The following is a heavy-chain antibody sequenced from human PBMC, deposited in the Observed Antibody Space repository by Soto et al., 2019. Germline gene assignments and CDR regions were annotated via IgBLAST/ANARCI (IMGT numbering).Heavy chain of an antibody. CDR2: INPSGGST. CDR1: GYTLIMYY. CDR3: ARSPYSSGYYYAIDY. Sequence: GASMKVSCKASGYTLIMYYIHWIRPAPGQGLEWMGLINPSGGSTTYAQKFQGRVTMTRDTSTSTVYMDLSSLRSEDTAVYYCARSPYSSGYYYAIDYWGQGTQVTVS. J-gene: IGHJ4*02. V-gene: IGHV1-46*01. D-gene: IGHD3-22*01.